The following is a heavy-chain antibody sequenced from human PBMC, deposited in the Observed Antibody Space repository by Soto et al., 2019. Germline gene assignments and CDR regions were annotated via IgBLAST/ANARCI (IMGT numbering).Heavy chain of an antibody. D-gene: IGHD6-19*01. Sequence: QITLKESGPTLVKPTQTLTLTCTFSGFSLSTTRVGVGWIRQPPGKALEWLALIYWDDDKRYSPFLKSRLTITKDNSNNQVVLTMTNMDPMDTATYFCAHTLVAGLGYYFDYWGQGTLVTVSS. CDR3: AHTLVAGLGYYFDY. V-gene: IGHV2-5*02. J-gene: IGHJ4*02. CDR1: GFSLSTTRVG. CDR2: IYWDDDK.